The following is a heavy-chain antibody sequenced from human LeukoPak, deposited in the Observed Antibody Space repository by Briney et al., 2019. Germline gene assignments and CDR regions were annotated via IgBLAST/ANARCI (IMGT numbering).Heavy chain of an antibody. CDR2: INQDGNGK. Sequence: GGSLRLSCAASGFTFITYAMNWVRQAPGKGLEWVANINQDGNGKYFVDSVRGRFTVSRDNAKNSLYLQMNSLRIEDTAFYYCARSVWMATQDYWGQGTLVTVSS. V-gene: IGHV3-7*01. CDR1: GFTFITYA. J-gene: IGHJ4*02. D-gene: IGHD5-24*01. CDR3: ARSVWMATQDY.